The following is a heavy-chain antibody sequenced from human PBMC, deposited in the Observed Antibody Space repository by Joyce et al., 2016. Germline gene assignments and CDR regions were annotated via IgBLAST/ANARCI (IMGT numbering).Heavy chain of an antibody. CDR1: GGSISSSSHY. CDR3: ASGLRFLEWTRFDP. J-gene: IGHJ5*02. CDR2: IYYSEST. V-gene: IGHV4-39*07. D-gene: IGHD3-3*01. Sequence: QLQLQESGPGLVKPSETLSLTCTVSGGSISSSSHYWGWIRQPPGKGLEWIGSIYYSESTYDNPSLKSRVTISIDTSKNQVSLKLSSVNAADTAVYYCASGLRFLEWTRFDPWGQGILVTVSS.